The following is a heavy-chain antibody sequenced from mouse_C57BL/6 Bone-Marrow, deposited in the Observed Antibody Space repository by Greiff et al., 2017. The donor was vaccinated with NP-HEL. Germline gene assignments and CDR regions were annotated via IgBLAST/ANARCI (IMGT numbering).Heavy chain of an antibody. CDR2: IYPGDGDT. J-gene: IGHJ1*03. D-gene: IGHD1-1*01. CDR3: ARRGTTRYFDV. CDR1: GYAFSSYW. Sequence: VKLQQSGAELVKPGASVKISCKASGYAFSSYWMNWVKQRPGKGLEWIGQIYPGDGDTNYNGKFKGKATLTADKASSTAYMQLSSLTSEDSAVYFCARRGTTRYFDVWGTGTTVTVSS. V-gene: IGHV1-80*01.